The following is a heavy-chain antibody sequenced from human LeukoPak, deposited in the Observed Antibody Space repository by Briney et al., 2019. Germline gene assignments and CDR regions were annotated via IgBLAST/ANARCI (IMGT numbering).Heavy chain of an antibody. CDR3: AREKETGYYFDY. J-gene: IGHJ4*02. Sequence: LRLSCAASGFTFSSYAMSWVRQHPGKGLEWIGYIYYSGSTYYNPSLKSRVTISVDTSKNQFSLKLSSVTAADTAVYYCAREKETGYYFDYWGQGTLVTVSS. CDR1: GFTFSSYA. CDR2: IYYSGST. D-gene: IGHD3-9*01. V-gene: IGHV4-31*02.